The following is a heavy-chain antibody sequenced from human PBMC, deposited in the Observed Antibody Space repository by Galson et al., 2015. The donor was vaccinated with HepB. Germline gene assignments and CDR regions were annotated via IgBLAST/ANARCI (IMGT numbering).Heavy chain of an antibody. CDR1: GFTFSTYV. J-gene: IGHJ4*02. V-gene: IGHV3-30-3*01. D-gene: IGHD6-19*01. Sequence: SLRLSCAASGFTFSTYVMHWVRQCPGKGLEWVAVISYDGNNKYYADSVKGRFTVSRDNSHNTLYLQMNSLRAEDTAVYYCARDFVAGSYWGQGTLVTVSS. CDR3: ARDFVAGSY. CDR2: ISYDGNNK.